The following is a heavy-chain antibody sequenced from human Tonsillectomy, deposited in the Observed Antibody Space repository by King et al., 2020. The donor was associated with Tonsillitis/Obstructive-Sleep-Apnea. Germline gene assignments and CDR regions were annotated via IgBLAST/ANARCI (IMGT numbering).Heavy chain of an antibody. Sequence: VQLVESGGGVVQPGRSLRLSCAASGFTFSSYAMHWVRQAPGKGLEWVAVISYDGSNKYYADSVKGRFTISRDNSKNTLYLQMNSLRAEDTAVYYCAREVTRFRNNDAFYIWGQGTMVTVSS. CDR1: GFTFSSYA. CDR3: AREVTRFRNNDAFYI. CDR2: ISYDGSNK. D-gene: IGHD1-14*01. J-gene: IGHJ3*02. V-gene: IGHV3-30*04.